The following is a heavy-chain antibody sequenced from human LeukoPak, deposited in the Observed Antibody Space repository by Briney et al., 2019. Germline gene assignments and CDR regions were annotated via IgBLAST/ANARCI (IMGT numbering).Heavy chain of an antibody. D-gene: IGHD6-19*01. CDR3: ARSAVAGTPYYYGMDV. CDR1: SGPISSYY. Sequence: SETLSLTCTVSSGPISSYYWTWIRQPPGKGLEWIGYIHYSGSTNYNPSLKSRVTISVDTSKNQFSLKLSSVTAADTAVYYCARSAVAGTPYYYGMDVWGQGTTVTVSS. CDR2: IHYSGST. V-gene: IGHV4-59*01. J-gene: IGHJ6*02.